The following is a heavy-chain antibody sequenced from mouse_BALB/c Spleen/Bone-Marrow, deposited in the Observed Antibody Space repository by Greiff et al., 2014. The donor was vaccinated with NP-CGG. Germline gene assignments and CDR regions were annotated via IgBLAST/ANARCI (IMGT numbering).Heavy chain of an antibody. CDR3: ARIYYGNYY. J-gene: IGHJ2*01. V-gene: IGHV1-54*01. CDR1: GYAFTNYL. Sequence: VQLVESGAELVRPGTSGKVSCKASGYAFTNYLIEWVKQRPGQGLEWIGVINPGSGGTNYNEKFKGKATLTADKSSSTAFMQLSSLTSDYSAVYFCARIYYGNYYWGQGTTLTVSS. CDR2: INPGSGGT. D-gene: IGHD2-1*01.